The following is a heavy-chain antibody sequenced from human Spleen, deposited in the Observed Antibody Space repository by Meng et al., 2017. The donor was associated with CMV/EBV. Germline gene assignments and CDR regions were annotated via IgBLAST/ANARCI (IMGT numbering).Heavy chain of an antibody. CDR2: ISAYNGDT. V-gene: IGHV1-18*01. CDR3: ARDRGGRGLYYYYGLDV. D-gene: IGHD2-15*01. Sequence: ASVKVSCKASGYIFTKYGVNWMRQAPGQGPEWMGWISAYNGDTMYAPKVQGRVTMTTDTSTSTAYLELRSLRSDDTAVYYCARDRGGRGLYYYYGLDVWGQGTTVTVSS. J-gene: IGHJ6*02. CDR1: GYIFTKYG.